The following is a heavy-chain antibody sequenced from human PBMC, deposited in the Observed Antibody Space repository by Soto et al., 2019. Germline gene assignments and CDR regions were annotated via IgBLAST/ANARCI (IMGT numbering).Heavy chain of an antibody. CDR1: GGSISSGDYY. CDR3: ARVEAMNPYYYYGMDV. CDR2: IYYSGST. Sequence: QVQLQESGPGLVKPSQTLSLTCTVSGGSISSGDYYWSWIRQPPGKGLEWIGYIYYSGSTYYNPSLKSRVTISVDTSKNQFSLKLSSVTAADTAVYYCARVEAMNPYYYYGMDVWGQGTTVTVSS. V-gene: IGHV4-30-4*01. J-gene: IGHJ6*02.